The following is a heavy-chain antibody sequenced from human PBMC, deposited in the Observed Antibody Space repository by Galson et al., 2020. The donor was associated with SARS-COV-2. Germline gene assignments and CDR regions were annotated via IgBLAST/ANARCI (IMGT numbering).Heavy chain of an antibody. CDR2: ISAYNGNT. J-gene: IGHJ6*02. CDR3: ARDRDIVVVPAASRVYYYYGMDV. Sequence: ASVKVSCKASGYTFTSYGISWVRQAPGQGLEWMGWISAYNGNTNYAQKLQGRVTMTTDTSTSTAYMELRSLRSDDTAVYYCARDRDIVVVPAASRVYYYYGMDVWGQGTTVTVSS. D-gene: IGHD2-2*01. V-gene: IGHV1-18*01. CDR1: GYTFTSYG.